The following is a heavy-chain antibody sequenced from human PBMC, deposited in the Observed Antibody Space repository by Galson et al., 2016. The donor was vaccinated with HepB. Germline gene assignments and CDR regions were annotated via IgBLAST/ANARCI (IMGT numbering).Heavy chain of an antibody. J-gene: IGHJ5*02. CDR3: ARAIMTTNDNWFDP. V-gene: IGHV1-46*01. Sequence: SVKVSCKASGYTFINYYIHWVRQAPGQGLEWMGIINPLSGGTDYAQRFQGRVTMTRDTSTSTVSMELSSLRSEDTAVYYCARAIMTTNDNWFDPWGQGSLVTVSS. CDR2: INPLSGGT. CDR1: GYTFINYY. D-gene: IGHD1-1*01.